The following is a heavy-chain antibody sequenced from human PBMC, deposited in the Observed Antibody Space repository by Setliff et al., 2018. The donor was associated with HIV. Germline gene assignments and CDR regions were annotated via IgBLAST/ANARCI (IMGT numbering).Heavy chain of an antibody. CDR2: IDYSGSA. CDR3: ARENSGWGVGLYYFDY. Sequence: SETLSLTCTVSSGSISSGTYYWSWIRQYPGKGLEWIGYIDYSGSAFYNPSLKSRITISRDTSKNQFSLKMNSVTAADTAVYYCARENSGWGVGLYYFDYWGQGTLVTVSS. D-gene: IGHD6-19*01. CDR1: SGSISSGTYY. V-gene: IGHV4-31*03. J-gene: IGHJ4*02.